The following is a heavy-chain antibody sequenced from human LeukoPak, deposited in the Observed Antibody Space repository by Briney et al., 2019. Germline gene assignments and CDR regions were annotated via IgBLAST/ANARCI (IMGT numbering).Heavy chain of an antibody. J-gene: IGHJ4*02. V-gene: IGHV1-69*13. D-gene: IGHD2-8*01. CDR2: IIPIFGTA. Sequence: HEASVKVSCKASGYTFTSYGISWVRQAPGQGLEWVGGIIPIFGTANYAQKLHGRVTITADESTSTAYMDLNSLRSEDTAVYYCARDLGVLPAAPNYFDLWGQGTLVTVSS. CDR1: GYTFTSYG. CDR3: ARDLGVLPAAPNYFDL.